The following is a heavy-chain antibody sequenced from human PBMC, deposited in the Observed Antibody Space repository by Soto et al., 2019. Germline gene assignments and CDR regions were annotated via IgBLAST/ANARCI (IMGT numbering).Heavy chain of an antibody. Sequence: SETLSLTCTVSGGSISSYYWSWIRQPPGKGLEWIGYIYYSGSTNYNPSLKSRVTISVDTSKNQFSLKLSSVTAADTAVYYCARSTIRGSYKYYFDYWGQGTLVTVSS. D-gene: IGHD1-26*01. CDR2: IYYSGST. CDR3: ARSTIRGSYKYYFDY. V-gene: IGHV4-59*01. CDR1: GGSISSYY. J-gene: IGHJ4*02.